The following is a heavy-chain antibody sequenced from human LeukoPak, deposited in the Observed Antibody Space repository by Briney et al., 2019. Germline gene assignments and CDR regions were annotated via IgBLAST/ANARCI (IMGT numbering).Heavy chain of an antibody. D-gene: IGHD2-2*01. CDR2: ISGSGGST. CDR3: AKDNSEYQLLSDAFDI. V-gene: IGHV3-23*01. Sequence: GGSLRLSCAASGFTVSSNYMSWVRQAPGKGLEWVSVISGSGGSTYYADSVKGRFTISRDNSKNTLYLQMNSLRAEDTAVYYCAKDNSEYQLLSDAFDIWGQGTMVTVSS. CDR1: GFTVSSNY. J-gene: IGHJ3*02.